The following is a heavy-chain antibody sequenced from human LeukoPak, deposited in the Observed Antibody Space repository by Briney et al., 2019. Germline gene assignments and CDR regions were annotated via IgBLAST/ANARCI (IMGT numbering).Heavy chain of an antibody. J-gene: IGHJ4*02. Sequence: GGSLRLSCAASGFPFSDYSMNWVRQAPGKGLEWVSSISGRSDYIYSADSVKGRFTISRDNAKNSLYLQMTSLRADDTAVYFCVRDLYSYGCYYFDYWGQGTLVTVSS. CDR2: ISGRSDYI. V-gene: IGHV3-21*01. D-gene: IGHD5-18*01. CDR3: VRDLYSYGCYYFDY. CDR1: GFPFSDYS.